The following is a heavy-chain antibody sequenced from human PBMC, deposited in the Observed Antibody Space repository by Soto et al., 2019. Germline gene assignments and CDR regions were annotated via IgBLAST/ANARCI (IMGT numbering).Heavy chain of an antibody. CDR1: GFTFSNYS. Sequence: EVQLVQSGGGLVQPGGSLRLSCAASGFTFSNYSINWFRQSPAMGLEWVSYITGSRSTIYYAASVRGRFTISRDNARSSLYLQMNSLRDEDTAVYYCARAGHVPGALVDYWGQGNLVIVSS. CDR3: ARAGHVPGALVDY. V-gene: IGHV3-48*02. J-gene: IGHJ4*02. D-gene: IGHD2-2*01. CDR2: ITGSRSTI.